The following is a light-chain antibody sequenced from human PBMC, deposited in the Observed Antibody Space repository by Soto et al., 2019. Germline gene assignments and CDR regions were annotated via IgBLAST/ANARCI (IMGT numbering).Light chain of an antibody. V-gene: IGKV3-15*01. Sequence: EIVMTQSPATLSVSPGERATLSCRASQSVSSNLAWYQQKPGQAPRLLIYGASTRATGIPARFSGSGSGTEFTLTISSLQSVAVYYCQQYNNWPWTFGQGTKVEIK. CDR1: QSVSSN. CDR3: QQYNNWPWT. CDR2: GAS. J-gene: IGKJ1*01.